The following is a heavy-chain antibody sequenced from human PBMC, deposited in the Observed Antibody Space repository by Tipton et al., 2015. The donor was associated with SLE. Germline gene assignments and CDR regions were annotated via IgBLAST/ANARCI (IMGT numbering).Heavy chain of an antibody. Sequence: RSLRLSCVASDSGFTFTNYGMHWVRQAPGKGLEWLASIGNDGTEKHHADSVKGRFSISRDNSKNTLYLQMNSLGPEDTGVYYCTTDRYCGEECYTFYYFDDWGQGTQVTVSS. J-gene: IGHJ4*02. CDR2: IGNDGTEK. CDR1: DSGFTFTNYG. V-gene: IGHV3-30*12. D-gene: IGHD2-21*01. CDR3: TTDRYCGEECYTFYYFDD.